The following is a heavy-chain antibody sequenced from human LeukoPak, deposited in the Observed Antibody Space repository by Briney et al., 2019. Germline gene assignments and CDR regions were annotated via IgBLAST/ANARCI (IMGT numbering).Heavy chain of an antibody. V-gene: IGHV3-7*01. CDR3: ARCRGPYSSSSLGAFDI. CDR1: GFTFSSYW. D-gene: IGHD6-6*01. Sequence: GGSLRLSCAASGFTFSSYWMSWVRQAPGKGLEWVANIKQDGSEKYYVDSVKGRFTISRDNAKNSLYLQMNSLRAEDTAVYYCARCRGPYSSSSLGAFDIWGQGTMVTVSS. CDR2: IKQDGSEK. J-gene: IGHJ3*02.